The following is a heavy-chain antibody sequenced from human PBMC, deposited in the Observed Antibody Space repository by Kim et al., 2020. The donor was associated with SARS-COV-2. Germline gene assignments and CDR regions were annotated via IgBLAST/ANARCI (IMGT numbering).Heavy chain of an antibody. D-gene: IGHD1-26*01. CDR2: TT. J-gene: IGHJ5*02. Sequence: TTDYAAPVKGRFTISRDDSKNTLYLQMNSLKTEDTAVYYCTTDLVWELLAWGQGTLVTVSS. CDR3: TTDLVWELLA. V-gene: IGHV3-15*01.